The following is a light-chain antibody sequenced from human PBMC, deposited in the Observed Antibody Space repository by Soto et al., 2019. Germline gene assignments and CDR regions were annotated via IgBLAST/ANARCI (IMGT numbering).Light chain of an antibody. CDR3: SSYTSSSTLGV. J-gene: IGLJ2*01. Sequence: QSALTQPASVSGCPGQSITMSCTGTSSDVGGYNYVSWYQQHPGKAPKLMIYDVSNRPSGVSNRFSGSKSGNTASLTISGLQAEDEADYYCSSYTSSSTLGVFGGGTKVTVL. CDR2: DVS. CDR1: SSDVGGYNY. V-gene: IGLV2-14*01.